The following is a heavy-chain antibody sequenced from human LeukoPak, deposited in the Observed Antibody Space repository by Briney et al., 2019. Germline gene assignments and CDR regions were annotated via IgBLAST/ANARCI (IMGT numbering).Heavy chain of an antibody. CDR2: ISYDGSNK. D-gene: IGHD2-8*01. V-gene: IGHV3-30*18. J-gene: IGHJ6*02. CDR1: GFTSGIYA. Sequence: PGGSLRLSCAASGFTSGIYAVSWVRQTPGKGLEWVAVISYDGSNKYYADSVKGRFTISRDNSKNTLYLQMNSLRAEDTAVYYCAKDAESVLMVYNGMDVWGQGTTVTVSS. CDR3: AKDAESVLMVYNGMDV.